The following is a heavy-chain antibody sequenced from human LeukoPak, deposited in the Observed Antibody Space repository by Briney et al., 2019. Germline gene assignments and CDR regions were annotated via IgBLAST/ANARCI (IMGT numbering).Heavy chain of an antibody. Sequence: SETLSLTCTDSGGSISSSSYYWGWIRQPPGKGLEWIGSIYYSGSTYYNPSLKSRVTISVDTSKNQFSLKLSSVTAADTAVYYCARQLYQLPFDYWGQGTLVTVSS. CDR1: GGSISSSSYY. V-gene: IGHV4-39*01. J-gene: IGHJ4*02. CDR2: IYYSGST. D-gene: IGHD2-2*01. CDR3: ARQLYQLPFDY.